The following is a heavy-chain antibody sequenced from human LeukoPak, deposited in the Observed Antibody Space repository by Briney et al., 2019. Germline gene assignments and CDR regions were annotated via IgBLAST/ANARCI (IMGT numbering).Heavy chain of an antibody. D-gene: IGHD3/OR15-3a*01. J-gene: IGHJ6*02. Sequence: GGSLRLSCAAPGFTFSSYWMNWARQAPGKGLEWVSVFLSGGSTHYADSVKARFSMSRDNSRNIVYLQLNSLRADDTAVYYCARSGLTGRGNGLDVWGQGTTVTVSS. CDR2: FLSGGST. CDR1: GFTFSSYW. V-gene: IGHV3-53*01. CDR3: ARSGLTGRGNGLDV.